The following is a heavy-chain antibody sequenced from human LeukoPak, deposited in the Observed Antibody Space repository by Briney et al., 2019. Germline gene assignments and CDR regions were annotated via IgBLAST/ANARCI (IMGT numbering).Heavy chain of an antibody. CDR2: IYYSGST. CDR3: ARNRGWFDP. V-gene: IGHV4-39*01. CDR1: GGSISSSSYY. J-gene: IGHJ5*02. Sequence: SETLSLTCTVSGGSISSSSYYWGWIRQPPGKGLEWTGSIYYSGSTYYNPSLKSRVTISVDTSKNQFSLKLSSVTAADTAVYYCARNRGWFDPWGQGTLATVSS.